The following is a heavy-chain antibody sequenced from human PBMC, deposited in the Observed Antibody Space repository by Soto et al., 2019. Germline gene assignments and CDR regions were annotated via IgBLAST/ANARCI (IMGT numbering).Heavy chain of an antibody. V-gene: IGHV3-30*18. CDR3: AKLSLAAADQFDY. J-gene: IGHJ4*02. CDR1: GFTFSSYG. Sequence: QVQLVESGGGVVQPGRSLRLSCAASGFTFSSYGMHWVRQAPGKGLEWVAVISYDGSNKYYADSVKGRFTISRDNSKNTLYLQMNSLRAEDTAAYYCAKLSLAAADQFDYWGQGTLVTVSS. D-gene: IGHD6-13*01. CDR2: ISYDGSNK.